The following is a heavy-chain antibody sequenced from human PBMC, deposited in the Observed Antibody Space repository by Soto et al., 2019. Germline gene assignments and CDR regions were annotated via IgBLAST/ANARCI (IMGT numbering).Heavy chain of an antibody. V-gene: IGHV3-30*18. D-gene: IGHD2-15*01. Sequence: QVQLVESGGGVVQPWRSLRLSCAASGFTFSSYGMHWVRQAPGKGLEWVAVISYDGSNKYYADSVKGRFTISRDNSKNTLYLQMNSLRAEDTAVYYCAKDGGLGYCSGGSCYPIDYWGQGTLVTVSS. CDR1: GFTFSSYG. CDR3: AKDGGLGYCSGGSCYPIDY. CDR2: ISYDGSNK. J-gene: IGHJ4*02.